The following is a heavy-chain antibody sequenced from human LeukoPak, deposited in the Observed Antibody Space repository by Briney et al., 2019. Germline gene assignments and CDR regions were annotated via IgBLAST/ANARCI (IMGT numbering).Heavy chain of an antibody. D-gene: IGHD5-12*01. CDR1: AASFISSSHH. V-gene: IGHV4-39*01. Sequence: SETLSLTCTVSAASFISSSHHWGWIRQSPGKGLEWIVTVYYGRTTYYNPSLDGRVTISLDTSANHFSLQLNSVTAADTAVYYCVRHDGRGGATMGAFDSWGQGSLVTVSS. J-gene: IGHJ5*01. CDR2: VYYGRTT. CDR3: VRHDGRGGATMGAFDS.